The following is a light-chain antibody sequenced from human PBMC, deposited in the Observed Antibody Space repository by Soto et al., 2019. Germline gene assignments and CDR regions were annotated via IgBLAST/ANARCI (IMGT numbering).Light chain of an antibody. Sequence: EIVLTQSPGTLSLSPGERATLSCRASQSVTNNYLAWYQHKPGQAPRCLIYGAAIRSTGIPDRFSGSGSGTDFTLTISRLEPEDFEVYYCPQYGTSLTFGQGTKLEIK. CDR1: QSVTNNY. V-gene: IGKV3-20*01. J-gene: IGKJ2*01. CDR2: GAA. CDR3: PQYGTSLT.